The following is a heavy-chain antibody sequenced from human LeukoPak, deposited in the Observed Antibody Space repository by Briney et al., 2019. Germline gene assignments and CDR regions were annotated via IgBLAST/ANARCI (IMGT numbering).Heavy chain of an antibody. J-gene: IGHJ3*02. D-gene: IGHD5-24*01. CDR3: ARLGPVEMATGRAFDI. CDR1: GGSISSYY. V-gene: IGHV4-59*08. Sequence: PSETLSLTRTVSGGSISSYYWSWIRQPPGKGLEWIGYIYYTGSTNYNPSLKSRVTISVDTSKNQFSMKLSSVTAADTAVYYCARLGPVEMATGRAFDIWGQGTMVTVSS. CDR2: IYYTGST.